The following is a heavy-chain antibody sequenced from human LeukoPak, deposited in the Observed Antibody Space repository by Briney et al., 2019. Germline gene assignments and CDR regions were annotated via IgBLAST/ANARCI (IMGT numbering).Heavy chain of an antibody. J-gene: IGHJ4*02. CDR1: GFSLSTSGMC. V-gene: IGHV2-70*11. D-gene: IGHD5-18*01. CDR3: ARYVDTAMVVDY. CDR2: IDWDDDK. Sequence: SGPAVVKPTQTLTLTCTFSGFSLSTSGMCVSWIRQPPGKPLEWLARIDWDDDKYYSTSLKTRLTISKDTSKNQVVLTMTNMDPVDTATYYCARYVDTAMVVDYWGQGTLVTLSS.